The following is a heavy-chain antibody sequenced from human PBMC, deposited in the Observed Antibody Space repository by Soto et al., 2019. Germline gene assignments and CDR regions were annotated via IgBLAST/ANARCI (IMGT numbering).Heavy chain of an antibody. J-gene: IGHJ6*02. CDR2: VIPAFNSA. CDR3: GRRANRGMDV. D-gene: IGHD2-8*01. Sequence: QVQLVQSGAEMRKPGSSVKVSCKSSGGTFSNYAISWVRQASGQGLEWLGGVIPAFNSAQYAPKFQGRVAFTADTSTSTAYMELSSLTSEDTAVYYCGRRANRGMDVWGQGTTVIVSS. V-gene: IGHV1-69*06. CDR1: GGTFSNYA.